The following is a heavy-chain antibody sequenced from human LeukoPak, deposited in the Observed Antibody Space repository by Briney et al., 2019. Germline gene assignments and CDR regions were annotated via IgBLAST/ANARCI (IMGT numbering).Heavy chain of an antibody. CDR1: AFTFSSYA. CDR3: TTIAAAGQADY. Sequence: PGGSLRLSCAASAFTFSSYAMSWVRQAPGKGLEWISSISSSGGNIYYADSVKGRFTISRDNSKNTLYLQMNSLKTEDTAVYYCTTIAAAGQADYWGQGTLVTVSS. CDR2: ISSSGGNI. J-gene: IGHJ4*02. V-gene: IGHV3-23*01. D-gene: IGHD6-13*01.